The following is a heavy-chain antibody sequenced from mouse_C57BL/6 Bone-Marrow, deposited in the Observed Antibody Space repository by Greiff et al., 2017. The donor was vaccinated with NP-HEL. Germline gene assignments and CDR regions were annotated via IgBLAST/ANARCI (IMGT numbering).Heavy chain of an antibody. CDR1: GYTFTNYW. Sequence: VQLVESGAELVRPGTSVKMSCKASGYTFTNYWIGWAKQRPGHGLEWIGDIYPGGGYTNYNEKFKGKATLTADKSSSTAYMQFSSLTSEDSAIYYCARSASFYYYGSSYWYFDVWGTGTTVTVSS. V-gene: IGHV1-63*01. J-gene: IGHJ1*03. CDR3: ARSASFYYYGSSYWYFDV. CDR2: IYPGGGYT. D-gene: IGHD1-1*01.